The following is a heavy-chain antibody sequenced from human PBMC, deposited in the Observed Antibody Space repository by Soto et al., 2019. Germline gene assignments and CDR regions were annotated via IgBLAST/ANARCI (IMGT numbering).Heavy chain of an antibody. CDR1: GYSFTSYW. D-gene: IGHD6-19*01. J-gene: IGHJ6*02. CDR2: IYPGDSDT. CDR3: ATVAVAGSYYYGMDV. Sequence: PGASLKISCQGSGYSFTSYWIGWVRQMPGKGLEWMGIIYPGDSDTRYSPSFQGQVTISADKSISTAYLQWSSLKASDTAMYYCATVAVAGSYYYGMDVWGQGTTVTVSS. V-gene: IGHV5-51*01.